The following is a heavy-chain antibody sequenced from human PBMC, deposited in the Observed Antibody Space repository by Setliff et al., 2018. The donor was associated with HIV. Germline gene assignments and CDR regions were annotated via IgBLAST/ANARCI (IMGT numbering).Heavy chain of an antibody. D-gene: IGHD1-1*01. CDR1: GFTFISYD. CDR3: AKVATWTGTTYYFES. CDR2: ISGSGGTI. Sequence: GGSLRLSCAASGFTFISYDMSWVRQAPGKGLEWVSGISGSGGTIYYADSVKGRFIISRDNAKNSLYLQMNSLRAEDTAVYYCAKVATWTGTTYYFESWGQGTLVTVSS. V-gene: IGHV3-23*01. J-gene: IGHJ4*02.